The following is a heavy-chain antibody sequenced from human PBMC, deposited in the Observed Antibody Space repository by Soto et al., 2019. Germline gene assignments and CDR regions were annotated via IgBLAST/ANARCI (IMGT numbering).Heavy chain of an antibody. V-gene: IGHV4-34*01. CDR2: INHSGST. Sequence: KPSETLSLTCAVYGGSFSGYYWSWIRQPPGKGLEWIGEINHSGSTNYNPSLKSRVTISVDTSKNQFSLKLSSVTAADTAVYYCARDRSNWNDVSGPTDYWGQGTLVTVSS. J-gene: IGHJ4*02. CDR1: GGSFSGYY. CDR3: ARDRSNWNDVSGPTDY. D-gene: IGHD1-1*01.